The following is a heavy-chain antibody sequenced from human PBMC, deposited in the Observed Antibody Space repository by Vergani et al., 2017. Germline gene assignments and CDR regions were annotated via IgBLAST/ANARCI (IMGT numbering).Heavy chain of an antibody. D-gene: IGHD2-15*01. CDR1: GYTFTYRY. V-gene: IGHV1-18*04. Sequence: QMQLVQSGAEVKKTGSSVKVSCKASGYTFTYRYLHWVRQAPGQGLEWMGWISAYNGNTNYAQKLQGRVTMTTDTSTSTAYMELRSLRSDDTAVYYCARVDEVVVVAAESDAFDIWGQGTMVTVSS. CDR3: ARVDEVVVVAAESDAFDI. J-gene: IGHJ3*02. CDR2: ISAYNGNT.